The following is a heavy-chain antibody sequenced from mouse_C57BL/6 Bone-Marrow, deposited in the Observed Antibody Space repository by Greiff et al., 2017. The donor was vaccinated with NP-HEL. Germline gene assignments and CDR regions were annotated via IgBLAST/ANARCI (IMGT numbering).Heavy chain of an antibody. Sequence: QVQLQQPGAELVRPGSSVKLSCKASGYTFTSYWMHWVKQRPGQGLEWIGMIHPNSGSTNYNEKFKSKATLTVDKSSSTAYMQLSSLTSEDSAVYYCARKDYELYFDYWGQGTTLTVSS. V-gene: IGHV1-64*01. CDR2: IHPNSGST. CDR1: GYTFTSYW. D-gene: IGHD2-4*01. J-gene: IGHJ2*01. CDR3: ARKDYELYFDY.